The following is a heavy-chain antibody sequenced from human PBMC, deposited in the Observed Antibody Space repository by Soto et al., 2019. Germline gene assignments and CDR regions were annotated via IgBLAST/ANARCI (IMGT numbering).Heavy chain of an antibody. D-gene: IGHD6-13*01. J-gene: IGHJ3*02. CDR2: INPNSGGT. CDR1: GYTFTGYY. Sequence: QVQLVQSGAEVKKPGASVKVSCKASGYTFTGYYMHWVRQAPGQGLEWMGWINPNSGGTNYAQKFQGWVTMTRDTSISTAYMELSRLRSDDTAVYYCARDLCSIAAAGSPTECDAFDIWGQGTMVTVSS. V-gene: IGHV1-2*04. CDR3: ARDLCSIAAAGSPTECDAFDI.